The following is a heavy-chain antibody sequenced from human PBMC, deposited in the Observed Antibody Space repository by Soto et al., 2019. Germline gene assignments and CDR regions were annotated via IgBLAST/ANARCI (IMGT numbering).Heavy chain of an antibody. J-gene: IGHJ4*02. Sequence: EVQLVESGGGSATPGGSLRLSCAASGFIFRNDWMNWVRQAPGKGLEWVARIKTKIAGGTTDYAAPVKGRFFISRDDSQNTLFLQMTSLQTEDTAVYYCMTQADINGRGHWGQGTLVTVAP. D-gene: IGHD2-8*01. CDR2: IKTKIAGGTT. V-gene: IGHV3-15*01. CDR1: GFIFRNDW. CDR3: MTQADINGRGH.